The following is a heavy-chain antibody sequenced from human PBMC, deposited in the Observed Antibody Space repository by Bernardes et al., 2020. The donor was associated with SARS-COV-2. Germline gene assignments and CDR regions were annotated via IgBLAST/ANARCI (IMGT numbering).Heavy chain of an antibody. D-gene: IGHD6-6*01. CDR2: INQDGSET. J-gene: IGHJ4*02. CDR3: ARIYSTSSFDFDY. V-gene: IGHV3-7*01. Sequence: GSLRLSCAASGFTFSTSWMTWVRQAPGKGLEWVSNINQDGSETFYVDSVKGRFTISRDNAKNSLFMEMNTLRAEDTAVYYCARIYSTSSFDFDYWGQGTLVTVSS. CDR1: GFTFSTSW.